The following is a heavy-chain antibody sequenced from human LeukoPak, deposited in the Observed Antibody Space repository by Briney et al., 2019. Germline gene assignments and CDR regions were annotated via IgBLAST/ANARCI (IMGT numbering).Heavy chain of an antibody. CDR1: GGSISSGDYY. CDR3: ARGYYDSSGYYYSPYGMDV. V-gene: IGHV4-30-4*01. D-gene: IGHD3-22*01. CDR2: IYYSGST. J-gene: IGHJ6*02. Sequence: SGTLSLTCTVSGGSISSGDYYWSWIRQPPGKGLEWIGYIYYSGSTYYNPSLKSRVTISVDTSKNQFSLKLSSVTAADTAVYYCARGYYDSSGYYYSPYGMDVWGQGTTVTVSS.